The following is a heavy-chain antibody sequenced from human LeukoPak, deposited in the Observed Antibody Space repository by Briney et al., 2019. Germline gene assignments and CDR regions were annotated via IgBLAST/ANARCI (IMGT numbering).Heavy chain of an antibody. CDR3: ARGIHSFYFDC. V-gene: IGHV4-34*01. CDR2: INHSGST. D-gene: IGHD2-15*01. CDR1: GGSFSGYY. Sequence: PSETLSLTCAVYGGSFSGYYWSWIRQPPGKGLEWIGEINHSGSTNYNPSLKSRVTISVDTSKNQFSLKLSSVTAADTAVYFCARGIHSFYFDCWGQGTLVTVSS. J-gene: IGHJ4*02.